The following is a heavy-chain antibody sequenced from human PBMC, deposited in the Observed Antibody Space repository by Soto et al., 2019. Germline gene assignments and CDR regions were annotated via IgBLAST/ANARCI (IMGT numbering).Heavy chain of an antibody. CDR1: GYTFTSYD. V-gene: IGHV1-8*01. Sequence: QVQLVQSGAELKKPGASVKVSCKASGYTFTSYDINWVRQATGQGLEWLGWMNPNSGNTGYAQKFQGRVTMTRNTSIGTAYMELSSLRSEVTAVYYCASAIAVASTGFDYWGQGTLVTVSS. CDR2: MNPNSGNT. J-gene: IGHJ4*02. D-gene: IGHD6-19*01. CDR3: ASAIAVASTGFDY.